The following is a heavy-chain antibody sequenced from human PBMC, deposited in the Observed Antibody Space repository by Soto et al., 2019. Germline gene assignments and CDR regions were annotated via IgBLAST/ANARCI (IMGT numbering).Heavy chain of an antibody. CDR1: GFTFSSYS. D-gene: IGHD1-7*01. CDR2: ISSSSSYI. CDR3: ARPLYNWNYQQDEYWTNFDY. V-gene: IGHV3-21*01. Sequence: GGSLRLSCAASGFTFSSYSMNWVRQAPGKGLEWVSSISSSSSYIYYADSVKGRFTISRDNAKNSLYLQMNSLRAEDTAVYYCARPLYNWNYQQDEYWTNFDYWGQGTLVTVSS. J-gene: IGHJ4*02.